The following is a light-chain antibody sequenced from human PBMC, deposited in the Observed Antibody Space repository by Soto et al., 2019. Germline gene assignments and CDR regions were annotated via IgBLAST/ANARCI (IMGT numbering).Light chain of an antibody. CDR2: DAS. J-gene: IGKJ3*01. Sequence: AIQLTQSPSSLSASVGDRGTITCRASQGISSALAWYQQKPGKAPKLLIYDASSLESGVPSRFSGSVSGTDFPLTISSLQPEDFATYYCQQFNSYPVTFGRGTKVDIK. CDR3: QQFNSYPVT. V-gene: IGKV1-13*02. CDR1: QGISSA.